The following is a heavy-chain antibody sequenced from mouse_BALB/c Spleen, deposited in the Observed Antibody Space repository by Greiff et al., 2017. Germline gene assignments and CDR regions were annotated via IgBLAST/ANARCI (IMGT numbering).Heavy chain of an antibody. CDR3: ARFGTTEWYFDV. CDR1: GYTFTDYN. Sequence: VQLKESGPELVKPGASVKIPCKASGYTFTDYNMDWVKQSHGKSLEWIGDINPNNGGTIYNQKFKGKATLTVDKSSSTAYMELRSLTSEDTAVYYCARFGTTEWYFDVWGAGTTVTVSS. D-gene: IGHD1-1*01. CDR2: INPNNGGT. V-gene: IGHV1-18*01. J-gene: IGHJ1*01.